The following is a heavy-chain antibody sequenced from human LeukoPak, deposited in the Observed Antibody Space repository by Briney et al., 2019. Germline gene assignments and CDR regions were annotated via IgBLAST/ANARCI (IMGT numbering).Heavy chain of an antibody. J-gene: IGHJ5*01. CDR2: IKQDGSEK. Sequence: GRSLRLSCAASGFTFSSYAMHWVRQAPGKGLEWVANIKQDGSEKNYVDSVKGRFTISRDNAKNSLYLQMNSLRAEDTAVYFCARGINWFDSWGQGTLVTVSS. CDR1: GFTFSSYA. CDR3: ARGINWFDS. V-gene: IGHV3-7*01.